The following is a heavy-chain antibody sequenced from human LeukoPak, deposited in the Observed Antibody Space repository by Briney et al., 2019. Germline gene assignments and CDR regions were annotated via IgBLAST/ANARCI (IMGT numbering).Heavy chain of an antibody. CDR1: GFTFSSYG. D-gene: IGHD2-21*02. V-gene: IGHV3-43*02. J-gene: IGHJ3*02. CDR3: AKDWSGDWNAFDI. CDR2: ISGDGGST. Sequence: GRSLRLSCAAAGFTFSSYGMHWVRQAPGKGLEWVSLISGDGGSTYYADSVKGRFTISRDNSKNSLYLQMNSLRTEDTALYYCAKDWSGDWNAFDIWGQGTMVTVSS.